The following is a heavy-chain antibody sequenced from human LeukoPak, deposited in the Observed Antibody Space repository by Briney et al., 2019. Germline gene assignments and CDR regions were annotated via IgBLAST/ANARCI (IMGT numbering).Heavy chain of an antibody. Sequence: ASVKVSCKVSGDTLSELTMHWVRQAPGKGLEWMGGFDPDAGEILYAPQFQGRVTMTEDTSTDTAYMELTSLRSEDSGVYFCAAGGIYSLLDYWGQGTLVTVSS. CDR3: AAGGIYSLLDY. D-gene: IGHD2-21*01. CDR1: GDTLSELT. J-gene: IGHJ4*02. V-gene: IGHV1-24*01. CDR2: FDPDAGEI.